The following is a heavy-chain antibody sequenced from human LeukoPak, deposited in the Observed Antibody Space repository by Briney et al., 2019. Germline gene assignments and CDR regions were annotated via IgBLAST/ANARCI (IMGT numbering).Heavy chain of an antibody. V-gene: IGHV3-30-3*01. CDR1: GFTFSSYA. J-gene: IGHJ4*02. Sequence: PGGSLRLSCAASGFTFSSYAMHWVRQAPGTGLEWVAVISYDGSNKYYADSVKGRSTISRDNSKNTLYLQMNSLRAEDTAVYYCARGPYFYDSSAYYIPLFWFDYWGQGTLVTVSS. D-gene: IGHD3-22*01. CDR2: ISYDGSNK. CDR3: ARGPYFYDSSAYYIPLFWFDY.